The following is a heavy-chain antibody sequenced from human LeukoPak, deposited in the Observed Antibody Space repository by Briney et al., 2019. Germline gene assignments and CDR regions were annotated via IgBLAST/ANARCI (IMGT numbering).Heavy chain of an antibody. V-gene: IGHV4-59*08. D-gene: IGHD2-15*01. J-gene: IGHJ4*02. CDR1: GDSIRTDY. CDR2: INYNGNT. Sequence: PSETLSPTPIVSGDSIRTDYWSWIRPSPGKGLGWIGYINYNGNTETNPFPRSRVTTSVDRSKNHVSLKVKSVTAADTAMYYCARLDCISDRCYNYWGLGTLVTVSS. CDR3: ARLDCISDRCYNY.